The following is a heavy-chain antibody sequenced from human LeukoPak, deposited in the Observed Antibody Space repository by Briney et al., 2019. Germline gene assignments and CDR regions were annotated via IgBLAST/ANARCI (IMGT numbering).Heavy chain of an antibody. Sequence: SETLSLTCTVSGGSISSGSYYWSWIRQPAGKGLEWIGRIYTSGSTNYNPSLKSRVTISVDTSKNQFSLKLSSVTAADTAVYYCARADRGAVAGFNDAFDIWGQGTMVTVSS. CDR3: ARADRGAVAGFNDAFDI. CDR1: GGSISSGSYY. J-gene: IGHJ3*02. CDR2: IYTSGST. V-gene: IGHV4-61*02. D-gene: IGHD6-19*01.